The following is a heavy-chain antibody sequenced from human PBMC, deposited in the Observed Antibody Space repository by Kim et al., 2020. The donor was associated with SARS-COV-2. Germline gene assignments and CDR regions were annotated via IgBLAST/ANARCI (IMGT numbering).Heavy chain of an antibody. Sequence: KGRFTTPRDNAKNSLYLQMNSLGAEDTAVYYCARDKDIVVVPAAIGWFDPWGQGTLVTVSS. CDR3: ARDKDIVVVPAAIGWFDP. V-gene: IGHV3-7*04. D-gene: IGHD2-2*02. J-gene: IGHJ5*02.